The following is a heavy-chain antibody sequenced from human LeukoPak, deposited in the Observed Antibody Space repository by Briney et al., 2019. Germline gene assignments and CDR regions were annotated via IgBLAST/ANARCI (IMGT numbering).Heavy chain of an antibody. V-gene: IGHV3-74*01. CDR3: ANYWYP. CDR2: IKPDGTYT. D-gene: IGHD2-8*02. Sequence: GGSLRLSCAASGFTFPNYAMLWVRQAPGKGPVWVSGIKPDGTYTHYADSVRGRFTISRDDAKNTLYLQMNSLRVEDTAVNYCANYWYPWGQGTLVTVSS. J-gene: IGHJ5*02. CDR1: GFTFPNYA.